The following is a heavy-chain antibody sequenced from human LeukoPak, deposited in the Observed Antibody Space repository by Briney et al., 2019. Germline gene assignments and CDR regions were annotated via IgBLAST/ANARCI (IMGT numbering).Heavy chain of an antibody. CDR1: GGSNSSGSYY. V-gene: IGHV4-61*02. D-gene: IGHD3-16*01. J-gene: IGHJ5*02. CDR3: ARDLARGWFDP. CDR2: IYTSGST. Sequence: PSETLSLTCTVSGGSNSSGSYYWSRIRQPAGKGLEWIGRIYTSGSTNYNPSLKSRVTISVDTSKNQFSLKLSSVTAADTAVYYCARDLARGWFDPWGQGTLVTVSS.